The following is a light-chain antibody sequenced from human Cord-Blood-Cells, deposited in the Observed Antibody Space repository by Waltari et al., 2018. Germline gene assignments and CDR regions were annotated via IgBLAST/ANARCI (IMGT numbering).Light chain of an antibody. CDR2: AAS. J-gene: IGKJ2*01. CDR3: QQRYSTPYT. CDR1: QSISSY. V-gene: IGKV1-39*01. Sequence: DIQMTQSPSSLSASVGDRVTITCRASQSISSYLNWYQQKPGKDPKLLIYAASSLQSGVPSRCSGSGSGTDFSLTISSLQPEDFAAYYCQQRYSTPYTFGQGTKLEIK.